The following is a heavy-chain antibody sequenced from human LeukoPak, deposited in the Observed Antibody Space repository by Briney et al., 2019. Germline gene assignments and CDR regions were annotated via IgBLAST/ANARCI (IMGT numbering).Heavy chain of an antibody. CDR2: MNPNSGHT. CDR1: GYTFTSYD. D-gene: IGHD1-26*01. Sequence: ASVKVSCKASGYTFTSYDIIWVRPASGQGLEWMGWMNPNSGHTGYAQKFQGRVTMTRSTSISTAYMGLTSLTSEDSAVYYCARSIVGVRKRNDYWGQGTLVTVSS. J-gene: IGHJ4*02. CDR3: ARSIVGVRKRNDY. V-gene: IGHV1-8*01.